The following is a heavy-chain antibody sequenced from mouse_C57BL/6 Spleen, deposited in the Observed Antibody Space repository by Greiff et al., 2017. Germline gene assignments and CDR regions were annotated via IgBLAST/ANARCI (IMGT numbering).Heavy chain of an antibody. CDR1: GYTFTSYW. CDR2: IHPTSGST. Sequence: VPLQQPGAELVKPGASVKLSCKASGYTFTSYWMHWVKQRPGPGLEWIGMIHPTSGSTNYNEQFKSKATLTVDKSSSTAYMHLSSLTSDDSAVYYGARGDSNLAYDFDYWGQGTTLTVSS. CDR3: ARGDSNLAYDFDY. V-gene: IGHV1-64*01. D-gene: IGHD2-5*01. J-gene: IGHJ2*01.